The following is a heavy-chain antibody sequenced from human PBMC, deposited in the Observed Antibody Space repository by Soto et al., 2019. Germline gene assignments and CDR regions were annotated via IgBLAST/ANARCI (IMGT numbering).Heavy chain of an antibody. J-gene: IGHJ6*02. Sequence: QVQLQQWGAGLLRPSKTLSLTCAFYGGSFDDFYWSWVRQSPGKGLEWVGEISHDGGTNYSPSLASRVSISVDTSKNQFSLHLRSVTAADTGLYYCARGQLVWYGDLTPYHRDMDVWGQGTTVTVSS. CDR1: GGSFDDFY. V-gene: IGHV4-34*02. CDR2: ISHDGGT. D-gene: IGHD3-10*01. CDR3: ARGQLVWYGDLTPYHRDMDV.